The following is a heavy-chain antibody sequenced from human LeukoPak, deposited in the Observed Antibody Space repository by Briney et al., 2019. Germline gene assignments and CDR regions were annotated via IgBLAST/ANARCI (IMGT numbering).Heavy chain of an antibody. CDR3: ARSEYYGGGSSTNWFDP. J-gene: IGHJ5*02. Sequence: PGRSLRLSCAASGFTFRNHGMHWVRQAPGKGLEWVAVIWYDGSDKYHADSVKDRFTISRDNSKNTLYLQMNSLRAEDTAVYYCARSEYYGGGSSTNWFDPWGQGTLVTVSS. D-gene: IGHD4-23*01. CDR1: GFTFRNHG. CDR2: IWYDGSDK. V-gene: IGHV3-33*01.